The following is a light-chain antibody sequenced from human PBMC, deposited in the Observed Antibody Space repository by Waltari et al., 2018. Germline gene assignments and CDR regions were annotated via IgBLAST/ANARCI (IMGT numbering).Light chain of an antibody. Sequence: QSVLTQPPSVSGAPGQRVTISCTGSGSNIGAGYDVHWYQQLPGKVPKPLIYVNTNRPSGVPDRFSGSKSGTSASLAITGLQAEDEAEYYCQSYDSSLTDWLFGGGTKLTVL. CDR3: QSYDSSLTDWL. CDR2: VNT. CDR1: GSNIGAGYD. V-gene: IGLV1-40*01. J-gene: IGLJ3*02.